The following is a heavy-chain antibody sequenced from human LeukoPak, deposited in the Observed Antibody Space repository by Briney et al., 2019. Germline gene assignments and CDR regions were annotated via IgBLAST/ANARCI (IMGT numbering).Heavy chain of an antibody. CDR3: ARDGGGSPDY. CDR2: IRDNGGST. D-gene: IGHD1-26*01. CDR1: GFTFSSYA. V-gene: IGHV3-64*01. Sequence: PGGSLRLSCAASGFTFSSYAMHWVRQAPGKGLEYVSAIRDNGGSTYYANSVKGRFTISRDNSKSTLHLQMGSLRAEDMAVYYCARDGGGSPDYWGQGTLVTVSS. J-gene: IGHJ4*02.